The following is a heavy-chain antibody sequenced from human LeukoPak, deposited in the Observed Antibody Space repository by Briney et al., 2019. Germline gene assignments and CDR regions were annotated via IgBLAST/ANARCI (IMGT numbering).Heavy chain of an antibody. V-gene: IGHV4-39*07. CDR2: IYYSGST. Sequence: KSSETLSLTCTVSGGSISSTSYYWGWIRQPPGKGLEWIGNIYYSGSTYYSPSLKSRVTISVDTSKNQFSLKLSSVTAADTAVYYCARLSFLHCSSSSCYGGFDYWGQGTLVTVSS. J-gene: IGHJ4*02. CDR3: ARLSFLHCSSSSCYGGFDY. CDR1: GGSISSTSYY. D-gene: IGHD2-2*01.